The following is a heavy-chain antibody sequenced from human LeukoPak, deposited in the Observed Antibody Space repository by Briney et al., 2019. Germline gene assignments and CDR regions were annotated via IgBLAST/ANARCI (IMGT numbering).Heavy chain of an antibody. V-gene: IGHV1-2*02. J-gene: IGHJ4*02. Sequence: ASVKVSCKASGYTFSAYYMHWVRQAPGQGHEWMGWIDANSGDTKYAQKFQGRVTITRDTSIGTAYMELNSLISDDTAVYYCASEAFCVGGSCQLHRVASWGPGTQVTVSS. CDR3: ASEAFCVGGSCQLHRVAS. D-gene: IGHD2-15*01. CDR1: GYTFSAYY. CDR2: IDANSGDT.